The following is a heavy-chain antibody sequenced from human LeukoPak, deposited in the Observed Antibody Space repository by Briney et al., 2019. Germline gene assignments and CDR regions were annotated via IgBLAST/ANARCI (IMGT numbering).Heavy chain of an antibody. CDR2: INWNGGST. CDR3: ARETSGYSSSWYKRHHVNYYYYYMDV. J-gene: IGHJ6*03. V-gene: IGHV3-20*04. Sequence: PGGSLRLSCAASGFTFSNYWMHWVRQAPGKGLEWVSGINWNGGSTGYADSVKGRFTISRDNAKNSLYLQMNSLRAEDTALYYCARETSGYSSSWYKRHHVNYYYYYMDVWGKGTTVTVSS. D-gene: IGHD6-13*01. CDR1: GFTFSNYW.